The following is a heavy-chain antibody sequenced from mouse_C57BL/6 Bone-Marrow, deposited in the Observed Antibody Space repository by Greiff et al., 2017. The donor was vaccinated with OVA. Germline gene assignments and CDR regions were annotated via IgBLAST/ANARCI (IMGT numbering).Heavy chain of an antibody. D-gene: IGHD1-1*01. CDR3: TRHPGGRYWYIDV. CDR1: GFTFSSYS. Sequence: EVQRVESGGGLVKPGGSLKLSCAASGFTFSSYSMSWVSQTPEKRLEWVATISGGGGNTYYPDSVKGRFTISRDNAKNTLYLQMSSLRSEDTALYYCTRHPGGRYWYIDVWGTGTTVTVSS. J-gene: IGHJ1*03. CDR2: ISGGGGNT. V-gene: IGHV5-9*01.